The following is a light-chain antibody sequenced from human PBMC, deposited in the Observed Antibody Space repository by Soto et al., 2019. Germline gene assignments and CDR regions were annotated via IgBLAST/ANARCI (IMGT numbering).Light chain of an antibody. CDR3: QQYKSWPT. J-gene: IGKJ1*01. Sequence: IVMTQSPATLSVSPGERAPLSCRASQSISSNLAWYQPKPGQAPRLLTYGVSSRATGVPARFSGSGSGTEFTLTINSLLSEDFGVYYCQQYKSWPTFGQGTNV. CDR2: GVS. CDR1: QSISSN. V-gene: IGKV3-15*01.